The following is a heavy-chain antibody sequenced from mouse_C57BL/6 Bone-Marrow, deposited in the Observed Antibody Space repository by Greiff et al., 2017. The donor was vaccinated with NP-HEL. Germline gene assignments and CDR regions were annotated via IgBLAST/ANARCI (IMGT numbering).Heavy chain of an antibody. CDR1: GYTFTSYW. Sequence: QVQLQQPGAELVKPGASVKLSCKASGYTFTSYWMHWVKQRPGQGLEWIGMINPNSGSTNYNEKFKSKATLTVDKSSSTAYMQLSSLTSEDAAVYYCDLLGAYWGQGTLVTVSA. D-gene: IGHD2-10*01. CDR2: INPNSGST. J-gene: IGHJ3*01. CDR3: DLLGAY. V-gene: IGHV1-64*01.